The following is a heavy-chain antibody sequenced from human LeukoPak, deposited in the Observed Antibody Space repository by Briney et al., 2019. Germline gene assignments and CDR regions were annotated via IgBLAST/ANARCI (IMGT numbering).Heavy chain of an antibody. CDR1: GFSLSTSGVG. V-gene: IGHV2-5*01. CDR2: IYWNDDK. J-gene: IGHJ4*02. D-gene: IGHD3-22*01. CDR3: AHRVITNPFDY. Sequence: SGPTLVKPTQTLTLTCTFSGFSLSTSGVGLGWIRQPPGKALEWLALIYWNDDKRYSPSLKSRLTITKDTSKNQVVLTMTNMDPVDTATYYCAHRVITNPFDYWGQGTLVTVSS.